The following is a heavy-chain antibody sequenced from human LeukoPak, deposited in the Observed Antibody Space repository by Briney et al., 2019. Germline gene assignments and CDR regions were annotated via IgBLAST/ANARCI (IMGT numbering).Heavy chain of an antibody. Sequence: GGSLGPPVAASGFTFSTYKLNWVRQAPGKGLEWVSYISTDSDSIYYADSGKGRFTISRDNAKNSLYLQMNSLRDEDTAVYYCAIDAWDLPEDAFDIWGEEGPVSVSS. CDR3: AIDAWDLPEDAFDI. D-gene: IGHD1-26*01. CDR1: GFTFSTYK. J-gene: IGHJ3*02. V-gene: IGHV3-48*02. CDR2: ISTDSDSI.